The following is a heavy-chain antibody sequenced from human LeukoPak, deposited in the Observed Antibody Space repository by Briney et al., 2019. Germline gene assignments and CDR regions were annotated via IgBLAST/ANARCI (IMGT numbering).Heavy chain of an antibody. J-gene: IGHJ5*02. CDR2: ITYSGSP. CDR3: ARPAWNDVGWFDP. CDR1: DSSISSNY. D-gene: IGHD1-1*01. Sequence: PSETLSLTCSVSDSSISSNYWNWIRQPPGKGLEWIGYITYSGSPNYNPSLKSRVTISVDTSKNQFSLNLSSVTAADTAVYYCARPAWNDVGWFDPWGQGILVTLSS. V-gene: IGHV4-59*01.